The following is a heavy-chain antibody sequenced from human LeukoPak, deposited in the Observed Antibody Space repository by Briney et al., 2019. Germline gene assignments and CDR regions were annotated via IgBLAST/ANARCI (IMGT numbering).Heavy chain of an antibody. CDR2: ISVYNGNT. CDR1: GYTFTSYG. D-gene: IGHD1-26*01. CDR3: ARQNSGSYYVELDH. J-gene: IGHJ4*02. V-gene: IGHV1-18*01. Sequence: ASVKVSCKASGYTFTSYGLGWVRQAPGQGLEWMGWISVYNGNTNYVQKLQGRVTMTTDTSTSTAYMELRSLGSDDTAVYYCARQNSGSYYVELDHWGQGTLVTVSS.